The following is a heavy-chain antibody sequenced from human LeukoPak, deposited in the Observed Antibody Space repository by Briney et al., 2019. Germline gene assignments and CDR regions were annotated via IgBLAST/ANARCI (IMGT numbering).Heavy chain of an antibody. D-gene: IGHD6-13*01. CDR3: ARHFGSSWNWFDP. J-gene: IGHJ5*02. V-gene: IGHV5-51*01. Sequence: GESLKISCKGSGYSSTSYWIGWVRQMPGKDLEWMGIIYPGDSDTRYSPSFQGQATISADKSISTAYLQWSSLKASDTAMYYCARHFGSSWNWFDPWGQGTLVTVSS. CDR2: IYPGDSDT. CDR1: GYSSTSYW.